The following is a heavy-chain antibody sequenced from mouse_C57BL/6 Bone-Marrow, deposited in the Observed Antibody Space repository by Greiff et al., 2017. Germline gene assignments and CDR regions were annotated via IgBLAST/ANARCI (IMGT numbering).Heavy chain of an antibody. CDR1: GYTFTDYY. CDR3: ARRGPDFVWYFDV. Sequence: EVQLQQSGPELVKPGASVKISCKASGYTFTDYYMNWVKQSHGKSLEWIGDINPNNGGTSYNQKFKGKATLTVDKSSSTAYMELRSRTSEDSAVYYCARRGPDFVWYFDVWGTGTTVTVSS. D-gene: IGHD2-13*01. V-gene: IGHV1-26*01. CDR2: INPNNGGT. J-gene: IGHJ1*03.